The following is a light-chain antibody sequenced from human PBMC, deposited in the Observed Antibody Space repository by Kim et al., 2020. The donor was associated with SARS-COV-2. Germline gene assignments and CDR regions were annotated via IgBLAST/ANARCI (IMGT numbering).Light chain of an antibody. J-gene: IGKJ2*01. CDR3: QQSSITPHT. CDR1: QSVKRY. CDR2: AAS. Sequence: DIQMTHAPSSLSASVGDRVTITCRASQSVKRYLNWYQKKPGEAPRVLIYAASTLQSGVPSRFSGSGSDIDFTLTITSLQPEDFATYYCQQSSITPHTFGQGTKLEI. V-gene: IGKV1-39*01.